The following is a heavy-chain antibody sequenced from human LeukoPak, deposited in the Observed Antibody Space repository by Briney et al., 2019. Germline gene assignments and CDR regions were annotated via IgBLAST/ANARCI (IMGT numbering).Heavy chain of an antibody. Sequence: ASVKVSCKASGYTFTGYYIHWVRQAPGQGLEWMGWINPNSGGTKYAEKFHGRVTMTRDTPIRTAYMELSSLRSGDTALYYCARDHGVKSMPFVWGQGTTVTVSS. CDR2: INPNSGGT. CDR1: GYTFTGYY. V-gene: IGHV1-2*02. D-gene: IGHD2-2*01. J-gene: IGHJ6*02. CDR3: ARDHGVKSMPFV.